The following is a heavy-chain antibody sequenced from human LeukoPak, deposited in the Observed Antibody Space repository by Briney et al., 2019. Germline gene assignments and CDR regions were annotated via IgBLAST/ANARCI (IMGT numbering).Heavy chain of an antibody. Sequence: GGPLRLPCAASGFTLRSYWMHWVRQAPAKGLVWVSRINSDGSSTIYAESVKGRFTISRDNAKNTLYLQMNSLRAEDTAVYYCASGTYYFDYWGRGTLVTVSS. CDR2: INSDGSST. CDR1: GFTLRSYW. J-gene: IGHJ4*02. D-gene: IGHD1-14*01. V-gene: IGHV3-74*01. CDR3: ASGTYYFDY.